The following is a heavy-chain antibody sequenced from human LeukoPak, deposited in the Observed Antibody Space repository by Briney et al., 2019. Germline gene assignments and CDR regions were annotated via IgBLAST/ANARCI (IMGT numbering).Heavy chain of an antibody. CDR3: ARGRRGISGTPSYTYYYYYMDV. V-gene: IGHV1-8*01. CDR1: GYTFTSYD. J-gene: IGHJ6*03. Sequence: ASVKVSCKASGYTFTSYDINWVRQATGQGLEWMGWMNPNSGDTGYAQMFQGRITITRNTSITTAYMELSSLRSEDTAVYYCARGRRGISGTPSYTYYYYYMDVWGKGTTVTVSS. CDR2: MNPNSGDT. D-gene: IGHD1-7*01.